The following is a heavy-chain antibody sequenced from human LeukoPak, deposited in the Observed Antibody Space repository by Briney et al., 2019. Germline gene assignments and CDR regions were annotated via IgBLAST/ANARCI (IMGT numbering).Heavy chain of an antibody. CDR2: INWNGGST. CDR3: AAYYDILTGYYIFDY. J-gene: IGHJ4*02. Sequence: GGSLRLSCAASGFTFDDYGMSWVRQAPGKGLEWVSGINWNGGSTGYADSVKGRFTISRDNAKNSLYLQMNSLRAEDTALYYCAAYYDILTGYYIFDYWGQGTLVTVSS. D-gene: IGHD3-9*01. CDR1: GFTFDDYG. V-gene: IGHV3-20*04.